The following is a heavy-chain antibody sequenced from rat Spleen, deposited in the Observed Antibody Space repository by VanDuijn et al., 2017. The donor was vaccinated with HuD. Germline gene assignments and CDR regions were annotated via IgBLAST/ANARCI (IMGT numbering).Heavy chain of an antibody. CDR1: GFTFSDYY. CDR2: IINTGDGT. J-gene: IGHJ1*01. V-gene: IGHV5-25*01. CDR3: ARAGYLRDWYFDF. Sequence: EVQLVESGGGLVQPGRSLKLSCAASGFTFSDYYMAWVRQAPTKGLEWIASIINTGDGTYYPDSVKGRFTISRDNAKNTLYLQLNSPTTEDTATYYCARAGYLRDWYFDFWGPGTMVTVSS. D-gene: IGHD2-2*01.